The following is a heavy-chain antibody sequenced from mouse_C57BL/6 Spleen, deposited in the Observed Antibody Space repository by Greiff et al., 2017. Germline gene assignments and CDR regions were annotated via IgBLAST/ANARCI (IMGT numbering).Heavy chain of an antibody. CDR2: INPNNGGT. J-gene: IGHJ2*01. CDR3: ARAYGNYEILDY. V-gene: IGHV1-18*01. D-gene: IGHD2-1*01. CDR1: GYTFTDYN. Sequence: VQLKQSGPELVKPGASVKIPCKASGYTFTDYNMDWVKQSHGKSLEWIGDINPNNGGTIYNQKFKGKATLTVDKSSSTAYMELRSLTSEDTAVYYCARAYGNYEILDYWGQGTTLTVSS.